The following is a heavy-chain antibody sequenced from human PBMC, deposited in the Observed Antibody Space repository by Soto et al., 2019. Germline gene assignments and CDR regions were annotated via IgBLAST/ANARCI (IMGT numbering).Heavy chain of an antibody. J-gene: IGHJ6*02. CDR3: AKDFKVSGSHYGTLNYYYGMGV. Sequence: QVQLVDSGGGVVQPGRSLRLSCAASGFTFSTYRMQWVRQAPGKGLELVAVISYHGYLKYYVDAVKGRFTVARDNSKNMVFLEMNSLRVEDTAVYFCAKDFKVSGSHYGTLNYYYGMGVWGQGATVTGSS. D-gene: IGHD3-10*01. CDR2: ISYHGYLK. CDR1: GFTFSTYR. V-gene: IGHV3-30*18.